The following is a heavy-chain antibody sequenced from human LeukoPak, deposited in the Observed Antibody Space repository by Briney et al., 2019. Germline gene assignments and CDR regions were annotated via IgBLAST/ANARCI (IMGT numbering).Heavy chain of an antibody. CDR3: ARWVGGFDY. D-gene: IGHD2-15*01. J-gene: IGHJ4*02. CDR2: IHRDGSDK. CDR1: GFTFTNFW. V-gene: IGHV3-7*05. Sequence: GGSLRLSCAASGFTFTNFWMSWVRQAPGXGLEWVANIHRDGSDKNYVDSVKGRFTISRDNAKNSLDLQMNGLRAEDTAVYYCARWVGGFDYWGQGTLVTVSS.